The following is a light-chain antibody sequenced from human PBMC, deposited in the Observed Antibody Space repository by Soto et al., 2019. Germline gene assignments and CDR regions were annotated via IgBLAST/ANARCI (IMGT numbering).Light chain of an antibody. CDR2: EGS. CDR1: NSDVGSYNL. J-gene: IGLJ1*01. Sequence: QSVLTQPASVSGSPGQSITISCTGTNSDVGSYNLVSWYQQRPGKAPKLIIYEGSKRPSGVSNRFSGSKSGNTASLTISGLQAEDEADYYCSSYTSSSTLVFGTGTKLTVL. V-gene: IGLV2-14*02. CDR3: SSYTSSSTLV.